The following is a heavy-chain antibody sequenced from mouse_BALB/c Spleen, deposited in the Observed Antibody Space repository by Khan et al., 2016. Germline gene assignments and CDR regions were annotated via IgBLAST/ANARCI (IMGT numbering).Heavy chain of an antibody. CDR2: INTYTGEP. J-gene: IGHJ3*01. V-gene: IGHV9-3-1*01. CDR1: GYTFTNYG. Sequence: QIQLVQSGPELKKPGETVKISCKASGYTFTNYGMNWVKQAPGKGLKWMGWINTYTGEPTYADDFKGRFAFSLETSASTAYLQINNLKNEDTATYFCARRSIYDDYDGFAYWGQGTLVTVSA. D-gene: IGHD2-4*01. CDR3: ARRSIYDDYDGFAY.